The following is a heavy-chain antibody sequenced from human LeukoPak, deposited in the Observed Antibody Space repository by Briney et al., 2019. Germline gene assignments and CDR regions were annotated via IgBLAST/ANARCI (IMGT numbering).Heavy chain of an antibody. J-gene: IGHJ6*04. D-gene: IGHD6-6*01. CDR3: ARLTFTSRPVDV. V-gene: IGHV4-4*09. Sequence: SESLCLTCTVSGGSLTNYYWTSLRQPPGKGLEWIGYIYTRANTNYIPSLTSRVTISVDTSNNQFSLKLSSVTAADTAVYYCARLTFTSRPVDVWGKGTTVTVSS. CDR1: GGSLTNYY. CDR2: IYTRANT.